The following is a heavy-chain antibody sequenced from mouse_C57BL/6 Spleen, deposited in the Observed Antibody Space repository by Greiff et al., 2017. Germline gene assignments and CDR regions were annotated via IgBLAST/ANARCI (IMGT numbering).Heavy chain of an antibody. Sequence: EVKLMEPGGGLVQPGGSMKLSCAASGFTFSDAWMDWVRQSPEKGLEWVAEIRNKANNPATYYAKSGKGSFTISRDESKSSVYLQMNSLRAEDTGFYYCTRNYGSSRYFGVWGTGTTVAVAS. CDR2: IRNKANNPAT. CDR3: TRNYGSSRYFGV. D-gene: IGHD1-1*01. V-gene: IGHV6-6*01. CDR1: GFTFSDAW. J-gene: IGHJ1*03.